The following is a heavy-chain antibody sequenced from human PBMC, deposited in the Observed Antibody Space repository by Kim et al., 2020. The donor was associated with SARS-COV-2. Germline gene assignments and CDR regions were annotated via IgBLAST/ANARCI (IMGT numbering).Heavy chain of an antibody. V-gene: IGHV4-59*01. Sequence: SETLSLTCTVSGGSISSYYWSWIRQPPGKGLEWIGYIYYSGSTNYNPSLKSRVTISVDTSKNQFSLKLSSVTAADTAVYYCTREASEGSLFDYWGQGTLVTVSS. CDR1: GGSISSYY. CDR3: TREASEGSLFDY. CDR2: IYYSGST. J-gene: IGHJ4*02. D-gene: IGHD3-10*01.